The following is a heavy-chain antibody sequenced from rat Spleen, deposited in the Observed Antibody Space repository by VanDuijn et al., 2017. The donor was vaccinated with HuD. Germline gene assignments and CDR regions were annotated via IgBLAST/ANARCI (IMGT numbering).Heavy chain of an antibody. CDR1: GLSLLSNG. D-gene: IGHD1-2*01. Sequence: QVQLKESGPGLVQPSQTLSLTCTVSGLSLLSNGVSWIRQVPGRGLEWMGVIWSEGITDYNSAIKSRLSISRDTSKSQVFLKMNSLQTEDTATYFCARVGYSSYVRYFDYWGHGVMVTVSS. V-gene: IGHV2-47*01. J-gene: IGHJ2*01. CDR3: ARVGYSSYVRYFDY. CDR2: IWSEGIT.